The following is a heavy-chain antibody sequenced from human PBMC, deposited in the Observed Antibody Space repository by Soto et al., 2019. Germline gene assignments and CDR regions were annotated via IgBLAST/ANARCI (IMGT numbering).Heavy chain of an antibody. J-gene: IGHJ4*02. D-gene: IGHD4-17*01. V-gene: IGHV4-61*01. CDR1: GASVRSGSYY. Sequence: SETLSLTCTVSGASVRSGSYYWSWVRQPPGRGLEWIGYIYDTGTTNYNPSLKSRVTMSVDTSKNQFSLKLNSLTAADTAVYYCARVEDYGDYFDYWGQGTLVTASS. CDR2: IYDTGTT. CDR3: ARVEDYGDYFDY.